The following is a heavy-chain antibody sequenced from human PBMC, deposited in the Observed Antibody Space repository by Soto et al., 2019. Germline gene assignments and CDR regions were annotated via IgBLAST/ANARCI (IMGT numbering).Heavy chain of an antibody. V-gene: IGHV4-39*01. CDR3: ARGRRYSSSWYSDY. Sequence: QLQLQESGPGLVKPSETLSLTCTVSGGSISSSSYYWGWIRQPPGKGLEWIGSIYYSGSTYYNPPLKSRVTIPVDTSKNQFSLKLSSVTAADTAVYYCARGRRYSSSWYSDYWGQGTLVTVSS. CDR2: IYYSGST. D-gene: IGHD6-13*01. J-gene: IGHJ4*02. CDR1: GGSISSSSYY.